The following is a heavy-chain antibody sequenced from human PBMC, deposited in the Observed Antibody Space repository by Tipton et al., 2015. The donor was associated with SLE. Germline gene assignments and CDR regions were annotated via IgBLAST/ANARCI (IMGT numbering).Heavy chain of an antibody. D-gene: IGHD5-12*01. Sequence: LRLSCTVSGGSISTYYWGWVRRPPGKGLEWIGYFYSGGGTYYNPSLRSRVTILKDTSKSQFSLKLNSVTAADTAVYYCARIPTYSDYDRPMIDNAFDIWGQGTMVTVSS. CDR1: GGSISTYY. CDR3: ARIPTYSDYDRPMIDNAFDI. J-gene: IGHJ3*02. CDR2: FYSGGGT. V-gene: IGHV4-59*12.